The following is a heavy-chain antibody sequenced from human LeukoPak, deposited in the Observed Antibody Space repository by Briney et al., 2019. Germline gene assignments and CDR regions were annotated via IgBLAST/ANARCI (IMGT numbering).Heavy chain of an antibody. V-gene: IGHV3-11*01. D-gene: IGHD4-23*01. CDR2: ISSSGSDI. Sequence: GGSLRLSCAASGFTFSDYYMGWIRQAPGKGLEWISYISSSGSDIYYTDSMKGRFTISRDNAKNSLFLQMNSLRGDDTAVYYCARGFYGGNPLDAFDIWGQGTMVTVSS. J-gene: IGHJ3*02. CDR3: ARGFYGGNPLDAFDI. CDR1: GFTFSDYY.